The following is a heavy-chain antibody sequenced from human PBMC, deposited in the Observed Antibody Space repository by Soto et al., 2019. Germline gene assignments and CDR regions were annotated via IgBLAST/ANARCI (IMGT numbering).Heavy chain of an antibody. V-gene: IGHV3-66*01. J-gene: IGHJ1*01. CDR2: IYSGGST. CDR3: ARGSERWLQLPYFQH. Sequence: EVQLVESGGGLVQPGGSLRLSCAASGFTVSSNYMSWVRQAPWKGLEWVSVIYSGGSTYYADSVKGRFTISRDNSKNTLYLQMNSLRAEDTAVYYCARGSERWLQLPYFQHWGQGTLVTVSS. CDR1: GFTVSSNY. D-gene: IGHD5-12*01.